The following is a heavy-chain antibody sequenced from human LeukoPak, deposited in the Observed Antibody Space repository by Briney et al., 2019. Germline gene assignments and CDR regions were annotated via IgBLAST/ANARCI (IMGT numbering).Heavy chain of an antibody. Sequence: SVKVSCTASGGTFGSYAISWVRQAPGQGLEWMGGIIPIFGTANYAQKFQGRVTITTDESTSTAYMELSSLRSEDTAVYYCARAPEMATLHFDYWGQGTLVTVSS. J-gene: IGHJ4*02. CDR3: ARAPEMATLHFDY. CDR2: IIPIFGTA. CDR1: GGTFGSYA. V-gene: IGHV1-69*05. D-gene: IGHD5-24*01.